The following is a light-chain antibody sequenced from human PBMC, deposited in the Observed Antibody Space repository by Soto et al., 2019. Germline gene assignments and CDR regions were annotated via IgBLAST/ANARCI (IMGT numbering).Light chain of an antibody. CDR3: QQGHNWPLT. V-gene: IGKV3-15*01. CDR1: QGISSE. J-gene: IGKJ2*01. Sequence: EIVMTQSPATLSLSPGERAALSCRASQGISSELAWYQQKPGQPPRLLIYGASTRATGVPARFTGSGSGSHFTLTISGLQSEDFAVYYCQQGHNWPLTFGQGTSLEF. CDR2: GAS.